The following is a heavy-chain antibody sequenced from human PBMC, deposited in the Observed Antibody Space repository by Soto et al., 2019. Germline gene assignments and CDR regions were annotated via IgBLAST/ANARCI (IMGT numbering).Heavy chain of an antibody. J-gene: IGHJ3*02. V-gene: IGHV4-31*03. CDR3: ARVPDLQYYDSSGYRYDDAFDI. CDR1: GGSISSGGYY. Sequence: TLSLTCTVSGGSISSGGYYWSWIRQHPGKGLEWIGYIYYSGSTYYNPSLKSRVTISVDTSKNQLSLKLSSVTAADTAVYYCARVPDLQYYDSSGYRYDDAFDIWGQGTMVTVSS. CDR2: IYYSGST. D-gene: IGHD3-22*01.